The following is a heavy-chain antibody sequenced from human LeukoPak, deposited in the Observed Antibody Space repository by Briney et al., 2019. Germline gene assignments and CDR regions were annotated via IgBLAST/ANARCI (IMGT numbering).Heavy chain of an antibody. V-gene: IGHV1-69*06. Sequence: GASVKVSCKASGGTFSSYAISWVRQAPGQGLEWMGGIIAIFGTANYAQKFQGRVTITADKSTSTAYMELSSLRSEDTAVYYCARAISYYDSSGYYLFLDAFDIWGQGTMVTVSS. CDR3: ARAISYYDSSGYYLFLDAFDI. D-gene: IGHD3-22*01. CDR1: GGTFSSYA. J-gene: IGHJ3*02. CDR2: IIAIFGTA.